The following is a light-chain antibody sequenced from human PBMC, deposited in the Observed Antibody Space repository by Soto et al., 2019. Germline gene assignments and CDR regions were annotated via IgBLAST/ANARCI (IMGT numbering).Light chain of an antibody. V-gene: IGKV3-15*01. J-gene: IGKJ2*01. CDR1: QSISSN. CDR2: GAS. CDR3: QQYNHWPSYT. Sequence: EVVMTQSPATLSVSPGERATLSCRASQSISSNLAWYQQKAGQAPRLLMYGASTRATGVPARFSGSGSGTEFPLTISSLQSEDFAIYSCQQYNHWPSYTFGQGTKLEIK.